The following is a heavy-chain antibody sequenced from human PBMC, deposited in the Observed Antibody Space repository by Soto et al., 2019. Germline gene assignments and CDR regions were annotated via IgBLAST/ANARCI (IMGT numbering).Heavy chain of an antibody. J-gene: IGHJ3*02. CDR3: ARDSDEYCSSTSCAINAFDI. CDR1: GGSISSGGYY. CDR2: IYYSGST. V-gene: IGHV4-31*03. D-gene: IGHD2-2*01. Sequence: QVQLQESGPGLVKPSQTLSLTCTVSGGSISSGGYYWSWIRQHPGKGLEWIGYIYYSGSTYYNPSLKSRVTISVDTSKNQFSLKLSSVTAADTAVYYCARDSDEYCSSTSCAINAFDIWGQGTMVTVSS.